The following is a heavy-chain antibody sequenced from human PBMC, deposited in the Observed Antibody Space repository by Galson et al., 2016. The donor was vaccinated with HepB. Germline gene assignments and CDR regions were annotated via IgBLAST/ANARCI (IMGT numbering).Heavy chain of an antibody. D-gene: IGHD6-19*01. CDR2: ISSDGNNK. V-gene: IGHV3-30-3*01. CDR1: GFIFSDYV. J-gene: IGHJ5*02. CDR3: ARELKETQGWLAVAGWFDP. Sequence: SLRLSCAASGFIFSDYVMNWVRQGPGKGLEWVAVISSDGNNKYYADSVKGRFIISRDNSKNILSLQMNSLRTEDTAVYFCARELKETQGWLAVAGWFDPWGQGTLVTVSS.